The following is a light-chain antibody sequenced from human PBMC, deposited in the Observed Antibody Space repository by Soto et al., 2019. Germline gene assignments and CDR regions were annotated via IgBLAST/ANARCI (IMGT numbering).Light chain of an antibody. J-gene: IGKJ1*01. CDR3: QQYGRSPWT. V-gene: IGKV3-20*01. Sequence: EIVLTQSPGTLSLSPGERATLSCRASQSVSSNYLAWYQQKPGQAPRLLIYGASSRATGIPDRFSGSGSGTDFTLTISRLEPEDFAAYYCQQYGRSPWTFGQGTKVDIK. CDR2: GAS. CDR1: QSVSSNY.